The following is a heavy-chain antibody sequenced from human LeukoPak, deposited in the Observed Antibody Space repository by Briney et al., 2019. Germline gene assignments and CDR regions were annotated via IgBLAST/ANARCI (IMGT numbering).Heavy chain of an antibody. J-gene: IGHJ4*02. V-gene: IGHV4-30-4*08. D-gene: IGHD4-17*01. CDR1: GGSITSSSHY. CDR3: ARFNLYGDYDFDY. CDR2: IYYSGST. Sequence: PSETLSLTCTVSGGSITSSSHYWDWIRQPPGKGLEWIGYIYYSGSTYYNPSLKSRVTISVDTSKNQFSLKLSSVTAADTAVYYCARFNLYGDYDFDYWGQGTLVTVSS.